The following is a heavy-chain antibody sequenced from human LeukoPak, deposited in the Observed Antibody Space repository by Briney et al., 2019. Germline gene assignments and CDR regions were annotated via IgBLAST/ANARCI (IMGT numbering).Heavy chain of an antibody. CDR2: IIPIFGTA. Sequence: ASVKVSCKASGGTFSSYAISWVRQAPGQGLEWMGGIIPIFGTANYAQKFQGRVTMTRDMSTSTVYMELSSLRSEDTAVYYCAREGTQQLVGSAFDIWGQGTMVTVSS. D-gene: IGHD6-13*01. J-gene: IGHJ3*02. CDR1: GGTFSSYA. V-gene: IGHV1-69*05. CDR3: AREGTQQLVGSAFDI.